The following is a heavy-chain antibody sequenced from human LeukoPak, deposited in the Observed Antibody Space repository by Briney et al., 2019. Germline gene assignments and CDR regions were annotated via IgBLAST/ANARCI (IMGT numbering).Heavy chain of an antibody. CDR2: IIPIFGTA. CDR1: GGTFSSYA. V-gene: IGHV1-69*01. Sequence: ASVKVSCKASGGTFSSYAISWVRQAPGQGLEWMGGIIPIFGTANYAQKFQGRVTITADESTSTAYMELSSLRPEDTAVYYCARDPEMATILPENYGMDVWGQGTTVAVSS. J-gene: IGHJ6*02. CDR3: ARDPEMATILPENYGMDV. D-gene: IGHD5-24*01.